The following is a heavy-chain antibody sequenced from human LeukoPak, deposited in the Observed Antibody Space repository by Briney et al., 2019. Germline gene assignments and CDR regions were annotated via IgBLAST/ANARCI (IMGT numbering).Heavy chain of an antibody. CDR3: ARDSGYSYGDDAFDI. D-gene: IGHD5-18*01. CDR1: GYSISSGYY. J-gene: IGHJ3*02. V-gene: IGHV4-38-2*02. Sequence: SETLSLTCAVSGYSISSGYYWGWIRQPPGKGLEWIGSIYHSGSTYYNPSLKSRVTISVDTSKNQFSLKLSSATAADTAVYYCARDSGYSYGDDAFDIWGQGTMVTVSS. CDR2: IYHSGST.